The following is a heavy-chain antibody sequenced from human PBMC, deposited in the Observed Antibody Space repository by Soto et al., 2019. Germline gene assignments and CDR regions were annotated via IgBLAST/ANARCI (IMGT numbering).Heavy chain of an antibody. CDR2: IYSTENT. V-gene: IGHV4-39*01. D-gene: IGHD2-2*03. CDR1: GGSVSSNSYS. CDR3: ARLNGYWVSNSCHGYFGIGG. Sequence: QLQLQESGPGLVKPSETLSLTCTVSGGSVSSNSYSWGWIRQSPGKGLEWIGTIYSTENTYYHPSPLSRIIISGKTSMNQFCLRLSCGSGADTAVYYCARLNGYWVSNSCHGYFGIGGWGQGATVTVS. J-gene: IGHJ6*02.